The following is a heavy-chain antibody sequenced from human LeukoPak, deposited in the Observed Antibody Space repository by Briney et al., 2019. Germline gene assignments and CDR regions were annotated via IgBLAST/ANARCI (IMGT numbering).Heavy chain of an antibody. Sequence: GGSLRLSCAASGFTFSSCGMHWVRQAPGKGLEWVAVIWYDGSNKYYADSVKGRFTISRDNSKNTLYLQMNSLRAEDTAVYYCARNGLVADTTYYFDYWGQGTLVTVSS. CDR2: IWYDGSNK. J-gene: IGHJ4*02. CDR1: GFTFSSCG. D-gene: IGHD6-19*01. V-gene: IGHV3-33*01. CDR3: ARNGLVADTTYYFDY.